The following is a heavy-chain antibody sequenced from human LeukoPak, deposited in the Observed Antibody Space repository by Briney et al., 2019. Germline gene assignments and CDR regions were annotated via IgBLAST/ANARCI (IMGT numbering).Heavy chain of an antibody. Sequence: KASETLSLTCTVSGGSISSGSYYWSWLRQPAGKGLEWIGRIYTSGSTNYNPSLKSRVTISVDTSKNQFSLKLSSVTAADTAVYYCARSVAAAGTLLGYWGQGTLVTVSS. CDR3: ARSVAAAGTLLGY. CDR2: IYTSGST. D-gene: IGHD6-13*01. V-gene: IGHV4-61*02. J-gene: IGHJ4*02. CDR1: GGSISSGSYY.